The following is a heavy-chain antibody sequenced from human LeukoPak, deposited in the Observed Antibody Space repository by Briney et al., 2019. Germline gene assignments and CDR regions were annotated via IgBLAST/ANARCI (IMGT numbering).Heavy chain of an antibody. V-gene: IGHV3-23*01. CDR3: AKGIRSSSWYCFDF. D-gene: IGHD6-13*01. CDR1: GFTFSSYA. CDR2: ISGSGDTT. Sequence: GGSLRLSCAASGFTFSSYAMSWVRQAPGKGLEWVSVISGSGDTTYYADSVKGRFTISRDNSKNTLYLQMNSLRAEDTAVYYCAKGIRSSSWYCFDFWGQGTLVSVSS. J-gene: IGHJ4*02.